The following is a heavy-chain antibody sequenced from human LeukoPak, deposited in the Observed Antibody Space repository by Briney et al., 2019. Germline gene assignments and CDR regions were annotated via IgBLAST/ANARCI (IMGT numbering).Heavy chain of an antibody. CDR2: MNPNSGNA. V-gene: IGHV1-8*01. CDR1: GYTFTSYD. D-gene: IGHD6-19*01. Sequence: ASVKVSCKASGYTFTSYDINWVRQATGQGLEWMGWMNPNSGNAGNAQKFQGRVTMTRNTSISTAYLELSSLRSDDTAVYYCTRNSGWYGVSWGQGTLVTVSS. J-gene: IGHJ4*02. CDR3: TRNSGWYGVS.